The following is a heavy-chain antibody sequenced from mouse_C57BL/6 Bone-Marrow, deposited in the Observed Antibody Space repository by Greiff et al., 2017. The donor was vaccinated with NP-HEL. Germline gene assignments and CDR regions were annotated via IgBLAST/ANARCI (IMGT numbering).Heavy chain of an antibody. CDR2: IYPGDGDT. CDR3: ASEGRDY. J-gene: IGHJ2*01. CDR1: GYAFSSSW. V-gene: IGHV1-82*01. Sequence: QVQLQQSGPELVKPGASVKISCKASGYAFSSSWMNWVKQRPGKGLEWIGRIYPGDGDTNYNGKFKGKATLTADKSSSTAYMHLSSLTSEDSAVYFCASEGRDYWGQGTTLTVSS.